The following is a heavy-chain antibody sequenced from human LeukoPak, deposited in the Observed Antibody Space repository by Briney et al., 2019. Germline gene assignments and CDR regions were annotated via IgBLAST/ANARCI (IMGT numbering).Heavy chain of an antibody. D-gene: IGHD5-12*01. Sequence: PSETLSLTCTVSGGSITNLNFYWTWIRQPAGKRLEWIGRIYTSGGTNYNPSLKSRVTISLDKSKNQFSLKLSSVTAADTAVYYCARLGVVATINNYFDYWGQGTLVTVSS. CDR3: ARLGVVATINNYFDY. V-gene: IGHV4-61*02. CDR1: GGSITNLNFY. J-gene: IGHJ4*02. CDR2: IYTSGGT.